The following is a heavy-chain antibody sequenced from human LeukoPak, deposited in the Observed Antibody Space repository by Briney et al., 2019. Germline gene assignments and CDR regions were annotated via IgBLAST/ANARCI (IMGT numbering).Heavy chain of an antibody. Sequence: GESLKISCKGSGYSFTSYWIGWVRQMPGKGLEWMGIIYPGDSDTRYSPSFQGQVTISADKSTSTAYLQWSSLKASDTAMYYCARPDYYDSSGYYYEGDYWGQGTLVTVSS. CDR2: IYPGDSDT. D-gene: IGHD3-22*01. CDR1: GYSFTSYW. V-gene: IGHV5-51*01. CDR3: ARPDYYDSSGYYYEGDY. J-gene: IGHJ4*02.